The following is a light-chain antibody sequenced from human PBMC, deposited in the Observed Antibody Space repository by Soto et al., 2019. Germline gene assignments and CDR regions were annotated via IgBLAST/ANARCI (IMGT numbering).Light chain of an antibody. CDR1: QTLLHITGETF. Sequence: FVMTQTPLSLSVAHRQPASSSWKSSQTLLHITGETFLFWYLQKPGQSPQLLIYEVSTRVSGVPDRFSGSGSGTDFTLEISRVETDDVGIYYCMQSTQLPPTFGQGTRLEIK. J-gene: IGKJ5*01. CDR2: EVS. V-gene: IGKV2D-29*02. CDR3: MQSTQLPPT.